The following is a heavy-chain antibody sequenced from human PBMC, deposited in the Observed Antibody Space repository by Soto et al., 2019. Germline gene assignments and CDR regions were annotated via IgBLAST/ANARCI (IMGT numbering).Heavy chain of an antibody. D-gene: IGHD4-17*01. J-gene: IGHJ4*02. CDR1: GGTFSSYA. CDR2: IVPIFGTA. Sequence: SVKVSCKASGGTFSSYAISWVRQAPGQGLEWMGGIVPIFGTANYAQKFQGRVTITADESTSTAYMELSSLRSEDTAVYYCARDQYYGDYVVGHFDYWGQGTLVTVS. V-gene: IGHV1-69*13. CDR3: ARDQYYGDYVVGHFDY.